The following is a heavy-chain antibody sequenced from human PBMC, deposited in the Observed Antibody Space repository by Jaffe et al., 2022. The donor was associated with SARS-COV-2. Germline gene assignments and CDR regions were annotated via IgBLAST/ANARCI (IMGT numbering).Heavy chain of an antibody. CDR1: GGSISSYY. J-gene: IGHJ4*02. CDR2: IYYSGST. V-gene: IGHV4-59*01. Sequence: QVQLQESGPGLVKPSETLSLTCTVSGGSISSYYWSWIRQPPGKGLEWIGYIYYSGSTNYNPSLKSRVTISVDTSKNQFSLKLSSVTAADTAVYYCARVDPITMIGINWGQGTLVTVSS. CDR3: ARVDPITMIGIN. D-gene: IGHD3-22*01.